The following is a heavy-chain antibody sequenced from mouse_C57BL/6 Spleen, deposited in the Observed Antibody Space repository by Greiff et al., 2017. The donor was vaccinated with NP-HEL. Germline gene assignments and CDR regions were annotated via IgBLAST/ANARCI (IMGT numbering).Heavy chain of an antibody. Sequence: EVKLMESGAELVRPGASVKLSCTASGFNIKDYYMHWVKQRPEQGLEWIGRIDPEDGDTEYAPKFQGKATMTADTSSNTAYLQLSSLTSEDTAVYYCTTYYGSSPGFAYWGQGTLVTVSA. CDR3: TTYYGSSPGFAY. CDR2: IDPEDGDT. CDR1: GFNIKDYY. V-gene: IGHV14-1*01. J-gene: IGHJ3*01. D-gene: IGHD1-1*01.